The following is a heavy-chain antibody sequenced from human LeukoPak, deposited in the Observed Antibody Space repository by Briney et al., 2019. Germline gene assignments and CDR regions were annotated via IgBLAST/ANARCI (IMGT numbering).Heavy chain of an antibody. J-gene: IGHJ4*02. CDR2: IYYSGST. Sequence: SETLSLTCTVSGGSISSSSYYWGWIRQPPGKGLEWIGSIYYSGSTYYNPSLKSRVTISVDTSKNQFSLKLSSVTAADTAVYYCARDEGYSSGWYGGNFDYWGQGTLVTVSS. CDR1: GGSISSSSYY. CDR3: ARDEGYSSGWYGGNFDY. V-gene: IGHV4-39*02. D-gene: IGHD6-19*01.